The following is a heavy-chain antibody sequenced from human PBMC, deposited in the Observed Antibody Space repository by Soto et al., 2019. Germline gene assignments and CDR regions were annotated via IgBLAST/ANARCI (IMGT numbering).Heavy chain of an antibody. CDR1: GGTFSSYA. V-gene: IGHV1-69*01. Sequence: QVQLVQSGAEVKKPGSSVKVSCKASGGTFSSYAISWVRQAPGQGLEWMGGIIPIFGTANYAQKFQGRVTITADESTSTAYMELSSLRSEDTAVYYCARWDYVILTGYSSEYYFDYWGQGTLVTVSS. J-gene: IGHJ4*02. CDR2: IIPIFGTA. CDR3: ARWDYVILTGYSSEYYFDY. D-gene: IGHD3-9*01.